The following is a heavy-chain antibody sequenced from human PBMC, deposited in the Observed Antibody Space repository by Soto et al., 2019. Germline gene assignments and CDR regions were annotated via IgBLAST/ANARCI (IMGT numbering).Heavy chain of an antibody. Sequence: GGSLRLSCAASGFTFSSYGMHWVRQAPGKGLEWVAVIWYDGSNKYYADSVKGRFTISRDNSKNTLYLQMNSLRAEDTAVDYCAREIWYYYGSGSSIRGLYYYYGMDVWGQGTTVTVSS. CDR3: AREIWYYYGSGSSIRGLYYYYGMDV. D-gene: IGHD3-10*01. CDR1: GFTFSSYG. V-gene: IGHV3-33*01. CDR2: IWYDGSNK. J-gene: IGHJ6*02.